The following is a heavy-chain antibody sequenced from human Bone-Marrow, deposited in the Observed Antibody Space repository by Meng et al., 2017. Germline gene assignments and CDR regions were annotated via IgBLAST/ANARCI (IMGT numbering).Heavy chain of an antibody. D-gene: IGHD6-19*01. CDR1: GFSFGSYA. CDR2: ISYDGSNK. V-gene: IGHV3-30*01. CDR3: ARDVLAVAANWFDP. J-gene: IGHJ5*02. Sequence: HVALVGLGGWWVQPGRSLRLSCAASGFSFGSYAMHWVRQAPGKGLEWVAVISYDGSNKYYADSVKGRFTISRDNSKNTLYLQMNSLRAEDTAVYYCARDVLAVAANWFDPWGQGTLVTVSS.